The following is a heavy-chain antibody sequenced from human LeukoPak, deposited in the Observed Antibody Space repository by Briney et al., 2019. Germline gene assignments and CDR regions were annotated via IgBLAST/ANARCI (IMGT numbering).Heavy chain of an antibody. V-gene: IGHV3-23*01. CDR1: GFTFSSYA. Sequence: GGSLRLSCAASGFTFSSYAMSWVRQAPGKGLEWVSAISGSGGSTYYTDSVKGRFTISRDNSKNTLYLQMNSLRAEDTAVYYCAKVDFYDTSGYYGPTFLDYWGQGTLVTVSS. D-gene: IGHD3-22*01. CDR3: AKVDFYDTSGYYGPTFLDY. J-gene: IGHJ4*02. CDR2: ISGSGGST.